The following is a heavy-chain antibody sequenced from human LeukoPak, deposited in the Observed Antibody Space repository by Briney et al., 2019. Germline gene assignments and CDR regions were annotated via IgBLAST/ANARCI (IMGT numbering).Heavy chain of an antibody. D-gene: IGHD3-22*01. CDR2: IYSSGST. J-gene: IGHJ4*02. CDR1: NGSMANNY. V-gene: IGHV4-59*12. Sequence: PSETLSLTCTVSNGSMANNYWSWIRQPPGKGLEWIGYIYSSGSTIYNPSLKSRVTISIDTSKNQFSLKLISVTAADTAVYYCARVKVTMIVVASNYFDYWGQGTLVTVSS. CDR3: ARVKVTMIVVASNYFDY.